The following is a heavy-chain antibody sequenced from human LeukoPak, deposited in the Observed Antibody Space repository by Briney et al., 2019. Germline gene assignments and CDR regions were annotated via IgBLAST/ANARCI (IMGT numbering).Heavy chain of an antibody. CDR3: ARHNAPRRVGFDF. V-gene: IGHV4-39*01. Sequence: SETLSLTCSVSGDSVRNDFYYWGWIRQPPGKGLEWVACLSHAGNTCYDPSLESRLSISVDTSKNQFSLKFSSVTAADTALYWCARHNAPRRVGFDFWGQGILVTVSS. J-gene: IGHJ4*02. CDR2: LSHAGNT. D-gene: IGHD2-2*01. CDR1: GDSVRNDFYY.